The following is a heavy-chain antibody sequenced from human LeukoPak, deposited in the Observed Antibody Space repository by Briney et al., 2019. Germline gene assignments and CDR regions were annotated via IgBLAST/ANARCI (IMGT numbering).Heavy chain of an antibody. V-gene: IGHV4-59*08. CDR1: GGSLNSSS. J-gene: IGHJ4*02. Sequence: PSETLSLACSVSGGSLNSSSWSWIRQPPGKGLEWIAYMYYTGTTKYNPSLSSRVTISVDASKNQFSLKLTSVTAAGTAVYYCARGYTYGDFWGPGTLVTVSS. D-gene: IGHD5-18*01. CDR3: ARGYTYGDF. CDR2: MYYTGTT.